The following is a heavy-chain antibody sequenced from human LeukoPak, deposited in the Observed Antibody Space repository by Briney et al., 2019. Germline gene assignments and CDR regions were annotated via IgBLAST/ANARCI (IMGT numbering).Heavy chain of an antibody. CDR2: IYYSGST. V-gene: IGHV4-59*01. Sequence: SETLSLTCTVSGGSISSYYWSWIRQPPGKGLEWIGYIYYSGSTIYNPSLKSRVTISVDTSKNQFSLKLSSVTAADTAVYYCARDLGGYCSSTSCYGLDYWGQGTLVTVSS. CDR1: GGSISSYY. CDR3: ARDLGGYCSSTSCYGLDY. J-gene: IGHJ4*02. D-gene: IGHD2-2*01.